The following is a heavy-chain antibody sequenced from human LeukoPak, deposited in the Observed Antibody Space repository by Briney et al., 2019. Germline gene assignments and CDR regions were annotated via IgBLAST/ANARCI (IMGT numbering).Heavy chain of an antibody. Sequence: GRSLRLSCAASGFTFSRYWMSWVRQAPGRGLEWVADINQDGNKKYYVDSVRGRFTISRDNAKNSLYLQMNGLRAEDTAVYYCARDLIWDGDPDGRDFWGQGTLVSVSS. CDR1: GFTFSRYW. CDR3: ARDLIWDGDPDGRDF. J-gene: IGHJ4*02. D-gene: IGHD3-10*01. CDR2: INQDGNKK. V-gene: IGHV3-7*01.